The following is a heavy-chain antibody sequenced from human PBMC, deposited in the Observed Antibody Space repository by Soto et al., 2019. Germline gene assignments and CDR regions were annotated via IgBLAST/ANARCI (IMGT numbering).Heavy chain of an antibody. Sequence: QVQLVQSGTEVKKPGASLKISCKTSGYTFTKYDMHWMRQAPGQGLDGMGIINPSGGATIYAQKFQGRVNMTSDTSTNTCYMELSGLRSEDTAVYYCARDTELRGTILGLVIMWKYNWADTWGQGNPVTVSS. CDR3: ARDTELRGTILGLVIMWKYNWADT. CDR1: GYTFTKYD. V-gene: IGHV1-46*03. J-gene: IGHJ5*02. CDR2: INPSGGAT. D-gene: IGHD3-3*01.